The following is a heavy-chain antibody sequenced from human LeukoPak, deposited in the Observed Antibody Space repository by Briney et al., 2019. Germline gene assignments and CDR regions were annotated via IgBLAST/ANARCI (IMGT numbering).Heavy chain of an antibody. J-gene: IGHJ3*02. Sequence: SETLSLTCTVSGGSISSGYYHWSWFRQHPGKGLEWVGYIHSSGSTYFNPSLKSRVTISLDTSENQFSLKLSSVAAADTAVYYCARDLPLSGTFDIWGQGTMVTVSS. CDR3: ARDLPLSGTFDI. CDR2: IHSSGST. V-gene: IGHV4-31*03. CDR1: GGSISSGYYH. D-gene: IGHD5-12*01.